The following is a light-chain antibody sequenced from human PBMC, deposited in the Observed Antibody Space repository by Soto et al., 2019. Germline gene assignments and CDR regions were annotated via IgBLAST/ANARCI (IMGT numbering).Light chain of an antibody. CDR3: QQYSKWPLT. J-gene: IGKJ4*01. V-gene: IGKV3-15*01. CDR2: GAS. CDR1: QTVWST. Sequence: EIVMTQSPGTLSVSPGERATLSCRASQTVWSTLAWYQQRPGQAHRLLIYGASTRATGIPARFSGSGSGTEFTLSISSLQSEDFAVYYCQQYSKWPLTFGGGTKVEI.